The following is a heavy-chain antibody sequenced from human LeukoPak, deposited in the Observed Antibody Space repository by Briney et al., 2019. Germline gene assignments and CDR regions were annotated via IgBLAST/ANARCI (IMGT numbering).Heavy chain of an antibody. CDR3: ARGAPAAISPFDY. CDR2: IYYSGST. V-gene: IGHV4-59*12. D-gene: IGHD2-2*01. Sequence: SETLSLTCTVSGGSISGYFWSWIRQPPGKGLEWIAYIYYSGSTNYNPSLKSRVTMSVDTSKNQFSLKLSSVTAADTAVYYCARGAPAAISPFDYWGQGTLVTVSS. J-gene: IGHJ4*02. CDR1: GGSISGYF.